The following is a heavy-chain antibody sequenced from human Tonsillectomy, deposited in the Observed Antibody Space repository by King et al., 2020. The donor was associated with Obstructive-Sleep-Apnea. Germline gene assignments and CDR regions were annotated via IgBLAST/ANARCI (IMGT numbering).Heavy chain of an antibody. CDR3: ARSKGYCSSTSCHFDY. CDR2: IGTAGDP. CDR1: GFTLNSYD. V-gene: IGHV3-13*05. D-gene: IGHD2-2*01. Sequence: VQLVESGGGLVMPGGSLRLSCAASGFTLNSYDMHWVRQATGKGLEWVSAIGTAGDPYYPASVKGRFTISRENAKNSLYLQMDSLRAGDTGVYYCARSKGYCSSTSCHFDYWGQGTLVTVSS. J-gene: IGHJ4*02.